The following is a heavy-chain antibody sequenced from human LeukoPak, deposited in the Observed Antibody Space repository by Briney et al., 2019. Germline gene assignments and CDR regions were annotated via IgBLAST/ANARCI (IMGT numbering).Heavy chain of an antibody. D-gene: IGHD3-10*01. V-gene: IGHV3-23*01. CDR2: ISGSGGST. J-gene: IGHJ4*02. CDR1: GFTVSSNY. Sequence: GGSLRLSCAASGFTVSSNYMSWVRQAPGKGLEWVSAISGSGGSTYYADSVKGRFTISRDNSKNTLYLQMNSLRAEDTAVYYCAKDRITMVRGVLAYYFDYWGQGTLVTVSS. CDR3: AKDRITMVRGVLAYYFDY.